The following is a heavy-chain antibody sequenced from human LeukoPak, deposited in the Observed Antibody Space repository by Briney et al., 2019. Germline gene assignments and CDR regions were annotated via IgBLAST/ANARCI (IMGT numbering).Heavy chain of an antibody. CDR3: ARGSSGSPADY. D-gene: IGHD6-19*01. CDR1: GFTFSSYA. CDR2: ISSNGGST. V-gene: IGHV3-64*01. J-gene: IGHJ4*02. Sequence: PGGSLRLSCAASGFTFSSYAMHWVRQAPGKGLEYVSAISSNGGSTYYANSVKGRFTISRDNSKNTLYLQMGSLRAEDMAVYYCARGSSGSPADYWGQGTLVTVSS.